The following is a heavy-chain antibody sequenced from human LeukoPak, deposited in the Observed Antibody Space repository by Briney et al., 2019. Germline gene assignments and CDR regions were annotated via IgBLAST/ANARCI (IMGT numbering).Heavy chain of an antibody. Sequence: SGPTLLYPTQTLTLTCTFSGFSLGTSGGGVGWIRQPPGKAVEWLSLSDWHDDKRYSPSMKSRQTSTQETSKSQVVLKMTTIDPVDTATYYCAHSPIGYCSSTSCPVRWFDPWGQGTLVTVSS. J-gene: IGHJ5*02. CDR1: GFSLGTSGGG. V-gene: IGHV2-5*01. CDR3: AHSPIGYCSSTSCPVRWFDP. D-gene: IGHD2-2*01. CDR2: SDWHDDK.